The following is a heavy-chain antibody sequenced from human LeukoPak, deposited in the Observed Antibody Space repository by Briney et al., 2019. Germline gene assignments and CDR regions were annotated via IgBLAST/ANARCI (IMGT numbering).Heavy chain of an antibody. CDR1: GGSFSSYA. J-gene: IGHJ4*02. V-gene: IGHV1-69*10. Sequence: SVKVSCKTSGGSFSSYAISWVRQAPGQGLEFLGVFVPSFAITNYAQKFQGRVTITADKSTRTVYMELRSLRSEDTAVYYCARRAGAYSHPYDYWGQGTLVTVSS. D-gene: IGHD4/OR15-4a*01. CDR2: FVPSFAIT. CDR3: ARRAGAYSHPYDY.